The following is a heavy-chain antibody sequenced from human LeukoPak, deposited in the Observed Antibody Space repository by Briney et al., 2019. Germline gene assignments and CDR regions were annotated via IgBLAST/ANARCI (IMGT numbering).Heavy chain of an antibody. CDR3: ARGDYDSSGYFLPNDY. CDR1: GGTFSSYA. V-gene: IGHV1-69*13. J-gene: IGHJ4*02. CDR2: IIPIFGTA. Sequence: ASVKVSCKASGGTFSSYAISWVRQAPGQGLEWMGGIIPIFGTANYAQKFQGRVTITADESTSTAYMELSSLRSEDTAVYYRARGDYDSSGYFLPNDYWGQGTLVTVSS. D-gene: IGHD3-22*01.